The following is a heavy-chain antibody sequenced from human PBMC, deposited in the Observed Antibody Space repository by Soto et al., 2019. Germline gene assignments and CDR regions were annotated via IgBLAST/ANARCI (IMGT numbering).Heavy chain of an antibody. J-gene: IGHJ3*02. V-gene: IGHV4-59*01. CDR1: GVSISSYY. CDR3: ARRYGSAFDI. Sequence: PSETLSLTCTVSGVSISSYYWSWIRQPPGKGLEWIGYIFYSGSINYNPSLKSRVTISVDTSKNQSSLKLSSVTAADTAVYYCARRYGSAFDIWGHGTMVTVSS. D-gene: IGHD4-17*01. CDR2: IFYSGSI.